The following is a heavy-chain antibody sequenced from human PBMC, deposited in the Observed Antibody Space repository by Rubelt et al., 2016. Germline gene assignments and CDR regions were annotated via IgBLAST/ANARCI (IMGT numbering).Heavy chain of an antibody. CDR3: TRRFYGAADF. Sequence: EVQLLESGGGSVQPGGSLRLSCAASGFTFSNYWMSWVRQAPGKGLEWAANIKLGGSEKYYVDSVKGRFTISRDDAKNSLFLQMNNLRAEDTAVYYCTRRFYGAADFWGLGTLVTVSS. J-gene: IGHJ4*02. CDR1: GFTFSNYW. D-gene: IGHD4/OR15-4a*01. CDR2: IKLGGSEK. V-gene: IGHV3-7*05.